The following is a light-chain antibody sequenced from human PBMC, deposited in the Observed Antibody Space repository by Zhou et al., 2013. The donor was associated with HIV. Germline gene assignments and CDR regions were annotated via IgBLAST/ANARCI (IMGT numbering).Light chain of an antibody. Sequence: EIVLTQSPGTLSLSPGKRAPLSCRASQSVITNSLAWYQQKPGQAPRLLIYGASSRATGIPDRFSGSGSGTDFTLTITRLEPEDFAVYYCQQRSSWPLTFGGGPRWRSN. V-gene: IGKV3D-20*02. CDR2: GAS. J-gene: IGKJ4*01. CDR1: QSVITNS. CDR3: QQRSSWPLT.